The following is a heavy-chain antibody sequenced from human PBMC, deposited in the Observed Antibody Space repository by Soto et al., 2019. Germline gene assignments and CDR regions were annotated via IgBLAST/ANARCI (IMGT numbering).Heavy chain of an antibody. J-gene: IGHJ5*02. CDR2: IIPIFGTT. V-gene: IGHV1-69*01. CDR1: GGTFSSYA. Sequence: QIQLVQSGAEVKKPGSSVKISCKASGGTFSSYAINWVRQAPGQGLEWMGGIIPIFGTTNYAQKFQGRVTVTADDSTTTAYMVLNSLSSEDTAMYYCARSYGSGTYGSLDPWGQGTLVTVSS. D-gene: IGHD3-10*01. CDR3: ARSYGSGTYGSLDP.